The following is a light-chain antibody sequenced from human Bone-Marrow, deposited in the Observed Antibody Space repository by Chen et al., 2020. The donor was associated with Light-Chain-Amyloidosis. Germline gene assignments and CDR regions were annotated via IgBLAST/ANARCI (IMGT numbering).Light chain of an antibody. Sequence: DIQMTQTPSSLSASVGDRVTITCRASPTISIYVNWYQQKPGIAPKLLIFSTSTLQSVVPSRFSGSGSGTDFTLTINSLQPEDFASYYCQQSYTTPFTFGPGT. CDR1: PTISIY. J-gene: IGKJ3*01. CDR3: QQSYTTPFT. CDR2: STS. V-gene: IGKV1-39*01.